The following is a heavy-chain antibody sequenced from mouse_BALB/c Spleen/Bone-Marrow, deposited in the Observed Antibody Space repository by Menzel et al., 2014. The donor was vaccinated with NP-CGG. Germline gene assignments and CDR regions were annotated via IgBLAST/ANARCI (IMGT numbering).Heavy chain of an antibody. CDR2: IDPNYGGV. V-gene: IGHV1-39*01. J-gene: IGHJ4*01. CDR3: ASDLDYFAMVF. Sequence: VQLKQSGPEVEKPGASVKISCKASGYSFTGYNMNWVKPSNGKSLEWIGNIDPNYGGVSYNQKFKDKATLTVDKPSSTAYMQLKSLTSEDSAVYYCASDLDYFAMVFWGQGTSVTVSS. CDR1: GYSFTGYN.